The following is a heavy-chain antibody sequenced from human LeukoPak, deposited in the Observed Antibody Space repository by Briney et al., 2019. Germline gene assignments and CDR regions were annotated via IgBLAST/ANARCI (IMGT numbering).Heavy chain of an antibody. D-gene: IGHD3-9*01. CDR1: GYTFTGYY. J-gene: IGHJ5*02. V-gene: IGHV1-2*04. CDR3: ARACDILTGYSNWFDP. CDR2: INPNSGGT. Sequence: ASVKVSCKASGYTFTGYYMHWVRQAPGQGLEWMGWINPNSGGTNYAQKFQGWVTMTRDTSISTAYMELSRLRSDDTAVYYCARACDILTGYSNWFDPWGQGTLVTVSS.